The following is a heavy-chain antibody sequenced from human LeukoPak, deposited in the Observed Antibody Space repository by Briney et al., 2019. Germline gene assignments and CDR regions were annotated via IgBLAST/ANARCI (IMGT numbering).Heavy chain of an antibody. V-gene: IGHV3-48*03. CDR3: AREMDYYESRPIDY. J-gene: IGHJ4*02. CDR1: GFTFSAYE. CDR2: ISSSDSTI. D-gene: IGHD3-22*01. Sequence: GASLRFSSAAYGFTFSAYEMNRVRQAPGKGLVWVSYISSSDSTIYYADSVKGRFTTSRDNAKNSLYLQMNSLRAEDTAVYYFAREMDYYESRPIDYWGQGALVTVSS.